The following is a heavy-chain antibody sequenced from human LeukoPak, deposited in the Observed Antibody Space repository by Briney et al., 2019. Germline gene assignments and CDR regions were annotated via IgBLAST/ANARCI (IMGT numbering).Heavy chain of an antibody. CDR1: GGSISGAYY. Sequence: SQTLSLTCSVSGGSISGAYYWSWIRQHPGKGLEYFGYIYYSGTTYYNPSLQSRVTISVDTSKNQFSLKLSSVTAADTAVYYCARVRLTTGTTVDYYYGMDVWGQGTTVTVSS. CDR2: IYYSGTT. D-gene: IGHD1-1*01. CDR3: ARVRLTTGTTVDYYYGMDV. J-gene: IGHJ6*02. V-gene: IGHV4-31*03.